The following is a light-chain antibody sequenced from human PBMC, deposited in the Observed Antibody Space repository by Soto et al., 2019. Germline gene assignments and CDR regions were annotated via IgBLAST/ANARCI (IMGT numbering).Light chain of an antibody. CDR2: DNN. CDR1: SSNIGNNY. V-gene: IGLV1-51*01. J-gene: IGLJ2*01. CDR3: ATWDGSLPGEV. Sequence: QSVLTQSPSVSAAPGQQVTISCSGSSSNIGNNYVSWYQQLPGTAPKLLIYDNNKRPSGIADRFSGSKSGTSGTLDITGLQTGDEADYYCATWDGSLPGEVFGGGTKLTVL.